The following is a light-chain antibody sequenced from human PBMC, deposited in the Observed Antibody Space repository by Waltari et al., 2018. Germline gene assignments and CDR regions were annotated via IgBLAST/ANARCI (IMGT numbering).Light chain of an antibody. Sequence: IQMTQSPSSLSASVGDTVTITCQASQGIGNNLNWYQQKPGKAPKLLIYRASSFQGGTPSRFSGSGSGTDFTLTISSLQPEDFATYYCQQGYDYPFTFGPGTKLDIK. CDR1: QGIGNN. V-gene: IGKV1-6*01. CDR2: RAS. CDR3: QQGYDYPFT. J-gene: IGKJ3*01.